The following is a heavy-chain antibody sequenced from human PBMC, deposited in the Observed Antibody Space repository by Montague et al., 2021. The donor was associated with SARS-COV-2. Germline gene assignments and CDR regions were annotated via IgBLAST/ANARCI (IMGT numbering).Heavy chain of an antibody. CDR2: INWNGGST. J-gene: IGHJ6*02. CDR1: GFTFGDYD. Sequence: SLRLSCAASGFTFGDYDMSWVRQAPGKGLEWVSGINWNGGSTGYADSVKGRFTISRDNAKNSLYLQMNSLRAEDTVLYYCARRVSGWSYYYYGMDVWGQGTTVTVSS. CDR3: ARRVSGWSYYYYGMDV. D-gene: IGHD6-19*01. V-gene: IGHV3-20*04.